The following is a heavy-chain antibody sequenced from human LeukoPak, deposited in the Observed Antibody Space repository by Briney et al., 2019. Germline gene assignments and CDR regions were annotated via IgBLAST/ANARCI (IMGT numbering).Heavy chain of an antibody. CDR1: GYTFTSYD. J-gene: IGHJ4*02. Sequence: ASVKVSCKASGYTFTSYDINWVRQATGQGLEWMGRIIPILGIANYAQKFQGRVTITADKSTSTAYMELSSLRSEDTAVYYCARVGGSGGPDYWGQGTLVTVSS. CDR2: IIPILGIA. V-gene: IGHV1-69*04. CDR3: ARVGGSGGPDY. D-gene: IGHD1-26*01.